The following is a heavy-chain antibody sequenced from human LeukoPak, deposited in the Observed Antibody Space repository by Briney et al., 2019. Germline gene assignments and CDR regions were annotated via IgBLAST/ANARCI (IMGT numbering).Heavy chain of an antibody. CDR3: ARVGYCSSTSCYSGINNWFDP. D-gene: IGHD2-2*01. Sequence: SETLSLTCTVSGGSISSSSYYWGWIRQPPGKGLEWIGSMYSSGSTYYNPSLKSRVTISVDTSKNQFSLKLSSVTAADTAVYYCARVGYCSSTSCYSGINNWFDPWGQGTLVTVSS. J-gene: IGHJ5*02. V-gene: IGHV4-39*07. CDR2: MYSSGST. CDR1: GGSISSSSYY.